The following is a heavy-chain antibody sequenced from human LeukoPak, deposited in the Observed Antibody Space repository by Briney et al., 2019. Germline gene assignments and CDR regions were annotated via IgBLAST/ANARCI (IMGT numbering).Heavy chain of an antibody. CDR1: SGSIFNSNW. CDR3: ARMYDYGDHFDY. J-gene: IGHJ4*02. CDR2: IFHSGST. D-gene: IGHD4-17*01. Sequence: PSGTLSLTCAVSSGSIFNSNWWSWVRQPPGKGLEWIGQIFHSGSTSYSPSLKSRVTISVDKSKNQFSLKLSSVTAADTAVYYCARMYDYGDHFDYWGQGTLVTVSS. V-gene: IGHV4-4*02.